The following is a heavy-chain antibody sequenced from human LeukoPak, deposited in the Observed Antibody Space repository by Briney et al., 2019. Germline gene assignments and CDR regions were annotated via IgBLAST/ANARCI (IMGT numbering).Heavy chain of an antibody. V-gene: IGHV3-20*04. D-gene: IGHD2/OR15-2a*01. CDR1: GFTFDDYG. CDR3: ASTCYGEALPDY. Sequence: PGGSLRLSCAASGFTFDDYGMSWVRQAPGKGLEWVSGINWNGGSTGYADSVKGRFTISRDNAKNSLYLQMNSLRAEDTALYYCASTCYGEALPDYWGQGTLVTVSS. J-gene: IGHJ4*02. CDR2: INWNGGST.